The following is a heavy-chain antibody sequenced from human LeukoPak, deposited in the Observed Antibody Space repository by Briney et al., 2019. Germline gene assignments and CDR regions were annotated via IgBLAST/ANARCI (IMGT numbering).Heavy chain of an antibody. Sequence: GGSLRLSCAASGFTLSSYAMRWVRQARGKGLEWVSAISGSGGSTYYADSVKGRFTISRDNSKNTLYLQMNSLRAEDTAVYYCAKDRRPYFDYWGQGTLVTVSS. CDR1: GFTLSSYA. V-gene: IGHV3-23*01. CDR2: ISGSGGST. D-gene: IGHD6-6*01. J-gene: IGHJ4*02. CDR3: AKDRRPYFDY.